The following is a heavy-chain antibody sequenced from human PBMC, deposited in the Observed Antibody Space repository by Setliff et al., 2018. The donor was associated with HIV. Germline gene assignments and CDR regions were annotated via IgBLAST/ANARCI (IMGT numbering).Heavy chain of an antibody. D-gene: IGHD3-9*01. CDR3: ARESQQYYDILTGFNYYYGVDV. CDR2: IYYSGST. CDR1: GGSISGYY. V-gene: IGHV4-59*01. J-gene: IGHJ6*02. Sequence: SETLSLTCHVSGGSISGYYWSWVRQPPGKGLEWIGYIYYSGSTNYNPSLRSRVTISVDTSKNQVSLRLTSVTSADTALYYCARESQQYYDILTGFNYYYGVDVWGRGITVTVSS.